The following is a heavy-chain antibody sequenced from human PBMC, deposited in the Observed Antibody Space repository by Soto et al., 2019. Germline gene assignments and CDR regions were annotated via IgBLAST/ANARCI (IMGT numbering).Heavy chain of an antibody. J-gene: IGHJ4*02. Sequence: GGSLRLSCAASGFTFSSYAMSWVRQAPGKGLEWVSTISGSGGSTFYADSVKGRFTISRDNSKNTLYLQMNSLRAEDTAIYYCAKETCSSTTCYAGDYWGQGTLVTVSS. D-gene: IGHD2-2*01. CDR1: GFTFSSYA. V-gene: IGHV3-23*01. CDR3: AKETCSSTTCYAGDY. CDR2: ISGSGGST.